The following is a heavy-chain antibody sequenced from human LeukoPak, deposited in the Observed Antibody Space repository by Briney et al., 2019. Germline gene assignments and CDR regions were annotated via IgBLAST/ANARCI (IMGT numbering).Heavy chain of an antibody. D-gene: IGHD1-1*01. CDR2: SSHRGTT. V-gene: IGHV4-31*02. CDR1: GDSLSSDGYF. CDR3: VRDNWNGVHRFDF. Sequence: SETLSLTCTVSGDSLSSDGYFWTWIRQRPGKGLEWIGYSSHRGTTYYNPSLESRLTMSKDTSNNQFSLKLTSVTAADTAVYYCVRDNWNGVHRFDFWGQGTLVTVSS. J-gene: IGHJ5*01.